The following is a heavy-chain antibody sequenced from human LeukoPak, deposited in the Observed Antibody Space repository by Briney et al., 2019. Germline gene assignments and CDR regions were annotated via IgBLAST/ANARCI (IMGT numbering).Heavy chain of an antibody. CDR1: GFTFSSYA. D-gene: IGHD3-10*01. Sequence: GGSLRLSCAASGFTFSSYAVSWVRQAPGKGLEWVSAISGSGGSTYYADSVKGRFTISRDNSKNTLYLQMNSLRAEDTAVYYCAKDLVIGFGVGYMDVWGKGTTVTVSS. V-gene: IGHV3-23*01. CDR3: AKDLVIGFGVGYMDV. CDR2: ISGSGGST. J-gene: IGHJ6*03.